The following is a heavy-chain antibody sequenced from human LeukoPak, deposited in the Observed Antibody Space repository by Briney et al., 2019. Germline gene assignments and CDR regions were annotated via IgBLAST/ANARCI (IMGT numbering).Heavy chain of an antibody. CDR1: GFTFRSYA. V-gene: IGHV3-23*01. Sequence: GGSLRLSCAASGFTFRSYAMSWVRQAPGKGLEWVSAISGSSSSTYYADSVKGRFTISRDNSKNTLYLQMNSLRAEDTAVYYCAKVPYDSSGYYFFDYLGQGTLVTVSS. CDR3: AKVPYDSSGYYFFDY. J-gene: IGHJ4*02. CDR2: ISGSSSST. D-gene: IGHD3-22*01.